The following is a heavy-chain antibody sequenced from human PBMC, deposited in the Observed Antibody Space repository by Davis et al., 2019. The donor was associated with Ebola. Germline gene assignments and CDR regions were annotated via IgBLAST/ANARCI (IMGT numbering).Heavy chain of an antibody. V-gene: IGHV3-7*03. CDR1: GFTFSSYW. Sequence: GESLKISCAASGFTFSSYWMSWVRQAPGKGLEWVANIKQDGSEKYYVDSVKGRFTISRDNSKTSLYLQMNSLTSEDTAVYYCGKADCGGDCRVVDFWGQGTLVTVSA. D-gene: IGHD2-21*02. CDR2: IKQDGSEK. CDR3: GKADCGGDCRVVDF. J-gene: IGHJ4*02.